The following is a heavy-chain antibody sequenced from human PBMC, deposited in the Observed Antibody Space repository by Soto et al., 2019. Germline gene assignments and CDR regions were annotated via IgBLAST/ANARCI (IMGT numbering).Heavy chain of an antibody. CDR3: ARGELDY. V-gene: IGHV1-8*02. CDR1: GGTFSSYT. CDR2: MNPNSGNT. J-gene: IGHJ4*02. Sequence: ASVKVSCKASGGTFSSYTISWVRQAPGQGLEWMGWMNPNSGNTGYAQKFQGRVTMTRNTSISTAYMELSSLRSEDTAVYYCARGELDYWGQGTLVTVSS.